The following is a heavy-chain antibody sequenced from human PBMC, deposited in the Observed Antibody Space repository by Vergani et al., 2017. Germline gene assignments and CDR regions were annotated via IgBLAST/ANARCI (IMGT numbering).Heavy chain of an antibody. CDR2: VYYTGNT. Sequence: QVQLQESGPGLVKPSETLSLTCTVSGAAIKDFYWSWFRQPPGKGLEWIGYVYYTGNTTYNPSLKSRVIIAVDTSNNQFSLRMTSLTAADTAIYYCARDRDLYCRSTTSCHNWFDPWGQGSLVTVSS. CDR1: GAAIKDFY. D-gene: IGHD2/OR15-2a*01. CDR3: ARDRDLYCRSTTSCHNWFDP. J-gene: IGHJ5*02. V-gene: IGHV4-59*01.